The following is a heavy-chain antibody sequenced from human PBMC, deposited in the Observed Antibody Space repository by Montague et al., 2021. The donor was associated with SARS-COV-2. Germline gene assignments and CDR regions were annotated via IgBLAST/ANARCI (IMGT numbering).Heavy chain of an antibody. CDR3: ARLDGFGY. Sequence: SETLSLTCAVSGDSISSSNWWSWVRQPPGKGLEWIGEIYHCGSTNYNLSLKSRVTMSVDESRNQFSLSLSSLIAAETAVYYCARLDGFGYWGQGTLVAVSS. V-gene: IGHV4-4*02. CDR1: GDSISSSNW. J-gene: IGHJ4*02. CDR2: IYHCGST. D-gene: IGHD3/OR15-3a*01.